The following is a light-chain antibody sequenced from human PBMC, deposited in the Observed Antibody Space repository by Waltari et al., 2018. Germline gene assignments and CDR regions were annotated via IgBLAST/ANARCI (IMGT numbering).Light chain of an antibody. CDR1: NSDVGNYYY. CDR3: CSYAGTSTLI. CDR2: GFS. V-gene: IGLV2-23*02. J-gene: IGLJ2*01. Sequence: QSALTQPASVSGSPGQSIPMSCTGTNSDVGNYYYVSWYQHHPGTAPKVILFGFSKRPSGVSDRFSGSKSGNTASLTISGLQTEDEADYYCCSYAGTSTLIFGGGTKLTVL.